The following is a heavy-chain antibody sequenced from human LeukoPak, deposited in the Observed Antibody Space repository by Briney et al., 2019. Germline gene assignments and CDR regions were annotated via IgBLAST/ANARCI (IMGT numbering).Heavy chain of an antibody. CDR2: MNPNSGNT. Sequence: ASVKVSCKASGYTFTSYDINWVRQAPGQGLGWMGWMNPNSGNTGYAQKFQGRVTMTRNTSISTAYMELSSLRSEDTAVYYCARSRITIFGVVIFFRYYYGMDVWGQGTTVTVSS. D-gene: IGHD3-3*01. V-gene: IGHV1-8*01. J-gene: IGHJ6*02. CDR1: GYTFTSYD. CDR3: ARSRITIFGVVIFFRYYYGMDV.